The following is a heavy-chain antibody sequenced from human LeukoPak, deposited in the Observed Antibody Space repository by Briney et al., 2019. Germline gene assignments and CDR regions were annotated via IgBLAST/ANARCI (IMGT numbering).Heavy chain of an antibody. CDR3: ARDRYYSSGSCYPPGYYYYMDV. Sequence: GGSLRLSCAASGFTVISNYMSWVRQAPGKGLEWVSVIYSGGSTYYADSVKGRFTISRDNSKNTLYLQMNSLRAEDTAVYYCARDRYYSSGSCYPPGYYYYMDVWGKGTTVTVSS. J-gene: IGHJ6*03. CDR1: GFTVISNY. CDR2: IYSGGST. D-gene: IGHD2-15*01. V-gene: IGHV3-53*01.